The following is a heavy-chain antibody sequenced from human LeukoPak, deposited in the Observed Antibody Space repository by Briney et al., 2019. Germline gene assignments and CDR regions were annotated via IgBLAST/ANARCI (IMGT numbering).Heavy chain of an antibody. CDR3: ASPSKLVLSRGAFDI. Sequence: SETLSLTCTVSGASFSDSTYYWAWFRQPPGKGLEWIASIYFSETKYNPSLKSRVTISGDTSKNQFSLKLTSVTATDTAVYYCASPSKLVLSRGAFDIWGQGTMVIVSS. CDR2: IYFSET. J-gene: IGHJ3*02. CDR1: GASFSDSTYY. V-gene: IGHV4-39*01. D-gene: IGHD3-10*01.